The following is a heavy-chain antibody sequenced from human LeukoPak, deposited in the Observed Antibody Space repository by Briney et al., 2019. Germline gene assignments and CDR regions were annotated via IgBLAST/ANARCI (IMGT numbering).Heavy chain of an antibody. D-gene: IGHD2-2*01. CDR1: GGSISSYY. CDR2: IYYSGST. Sequence: PSETLSLTCTVSGGSISSYYWSWIRQPPGKGLEWIGYIYYSGSTNYDPSLKSRVTISVDTSKNQFSLKLSSVTAADTAVYYCAREVQPLPRFDYWGQGTLVTVSS. V-gene: IGHV4-59*01. CDR3: AREVQPLPRFDY. J-gene: IGHJ4*02.